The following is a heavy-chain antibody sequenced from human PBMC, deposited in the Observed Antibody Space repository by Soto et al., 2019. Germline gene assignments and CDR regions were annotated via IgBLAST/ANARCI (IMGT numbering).Heavy chain of an antibody. CDR3: AHRPSYCSGGSCFYDAFDI. CDR1: GFSLSSSGVG. D-gene: IGHD2-15*01. V-gene: IGHV2-5*02. Sequence: QITLKESGPTLVKPTQTLTLTCTFSGFSLSSSGVGVGWIRQPPGKALEWLAFIYWDDNKRYSPSLQSRLTITKDSSRNQVVLTMTNMDPVDTATYYCAHRPSYCSGGSCFYDAFDIWGQGTMVTVSS. CDR2: IYWDDNK. J-gene: IGHJ3*02.